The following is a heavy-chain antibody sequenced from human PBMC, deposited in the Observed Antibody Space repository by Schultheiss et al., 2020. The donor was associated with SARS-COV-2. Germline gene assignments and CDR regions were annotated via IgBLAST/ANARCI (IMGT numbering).Heavy chain of an antibody. CDR1: GGSISSGSYY. D-gene: IGHD6-13*01. CDR2: INHSGST. Sequence: SETLSLTCTVSGGSISSGSYYWSWIRQPAGKGLEWIGEINHSGSTNYNPSLKSRVTISVDTSKNQFSLKLSSVTAADTAVYYCARGDSSSGMDVWGQGTTVTVSS. CDR3: ARGDSSSGMDV. J-gene: IGHJ6*02. V-gene: IGHV4-61*10.